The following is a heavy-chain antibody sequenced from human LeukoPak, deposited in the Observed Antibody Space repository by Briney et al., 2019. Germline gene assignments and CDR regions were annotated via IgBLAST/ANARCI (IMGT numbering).Heavy chain of an antibody. J-gene: IGHJ5*02. CDR3: ARDNYSSSSKWFDP. CDR1: GYTFTGYY. Sequence: GASVKVSCKASGYTFTGYYMHWVRQAPGQGLEWMGWINPNSGGTNYARKFQGRVTMTRDTSISTAYMELSRLRSDDTAVYYCARDNYSSSSKWFDPWGQGTLVTVSS. CDR2: INPNSGGT. D-gene: IGHD6-6*01. V-gene: IGHV1-2*02.